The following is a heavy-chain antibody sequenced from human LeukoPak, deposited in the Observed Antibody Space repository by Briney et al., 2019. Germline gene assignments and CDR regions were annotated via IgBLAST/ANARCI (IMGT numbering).Heavy chain of an antibody. CDR2: IRYDGSNK. CDR1: GFTFSSYG. Sequence: GGSLRLSCAASGFTFSSYGMHWVRQAPGKGLEWVAFIRYDGSNKYYADSVKGRFTISRDNSKDTLYLQMNGPRAEDTAVYYCAKNALLSGYYMTHWGQGTLVTVSS. CDR3: AKNALLSGYYMTH. V-gene: IGHV3-30*02. D-gene: IGHD3-3*01. J-gene: IGHJ4*02.